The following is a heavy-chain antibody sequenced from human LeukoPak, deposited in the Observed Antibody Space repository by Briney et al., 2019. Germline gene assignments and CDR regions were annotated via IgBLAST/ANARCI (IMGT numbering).Heavy chain of an antibody. CDR2: IVPIFGTT. J-gene: IGHJ4*02. CDR3: ARSYGSGSFLDY. Sequence: SVKVSWKASGGTFSSYAITWVRQAPGQGLEWMGRIVPIFGTTHYAQNLQGRATITTDESTGTAYMELSGLRSEDTAVYFCARSYGSGSFLDYWGQGTLVTVSS. CDR1: GGTFSSYA. D-gene: IGHD3-10*01. V-gene: IGHV1-69*05.